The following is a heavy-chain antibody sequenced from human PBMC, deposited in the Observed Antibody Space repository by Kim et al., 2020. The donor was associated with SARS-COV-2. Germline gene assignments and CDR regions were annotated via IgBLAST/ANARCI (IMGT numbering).Heavy chain of an antibody. J-gene: IGHJ4*02. CDR3: TRPDYYDSSGYSSRIDY. CDR1: GFTFGDYA. V-gene: IGHV3-49*03. D-gene: IGHD3-22*01. CDR2: IRSKAYGGTT. Sequence: GGSLRLSCTASGFTFGDYAMSWFRQAPGKGLEWVGFIRSKAYGGTTEYAASVKGRFTISRDDSKSIAYLQMNSLKTEDTAVYYCTRPDYYDSSGYSSRIDYWGQGTLVTVSS.